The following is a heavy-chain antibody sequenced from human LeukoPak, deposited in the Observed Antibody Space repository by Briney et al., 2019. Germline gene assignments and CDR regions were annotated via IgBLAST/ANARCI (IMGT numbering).Heavy chain of an antibody. Sequence: GGSLRLSCAASGFTFSSYAMSWVRQAPGKGLEWVSAISGSGGSTYYADSVKGRFTISRDNSKNTLYLQMNSLRAEDTAVYYCAKGVVAASKTQYFDYWGQGTLVTVSS. J-gene: IGHJ4*02. D-gene: IGHD2-15*01. CDR2: ISGSGGST. CDR3: AKGVVAASKTQYFDY. V-gene: IGHV3-23*01. CDR1: GFTFSSYA.